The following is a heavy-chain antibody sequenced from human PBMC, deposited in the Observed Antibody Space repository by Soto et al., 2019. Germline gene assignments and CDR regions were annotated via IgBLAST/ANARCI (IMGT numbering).Heavy chain of an antibody. V-gene: IGHV3-23*01. J-gene: IGHJ5*02. D-gene: IGHD3-16*01. Sequence: GGSLRLSCAASGFTFSSYAMSWVRQAPGKGLEWVSAISGSGGSTYYADSVKGRFTISRDNSKNTLYLQMNSLRAEDTAVYYCAKDLMITFGGVNWFDPWGQGTLVTVSS. CDR3: AKDLMITFGGVNWFDP. CDR1: GFTFSSYA. CDR2: ISGSGGST.